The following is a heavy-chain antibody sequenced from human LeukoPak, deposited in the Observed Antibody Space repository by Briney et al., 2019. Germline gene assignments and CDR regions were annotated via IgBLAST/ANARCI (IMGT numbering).Heavy chain of an antibody. CDR1: GGSISSSSYY. CDR3: AGLELEPTSWFDP. Sequence: KPSETLSLTCTVSGGSISSSSYYWGWIRQPPGKGLEWIGSIYYSGSTYYNPSLKSRVTISVDTSKNQFSLKLSSVTAADTAVYYCAGLELEPTSWFDPWGQGTLVTVSS. D-gene: IGHD1-1*01. J-gene: IGHJ5*02. V-gene: IGHV4-39*01. CDR2: IYYSGST.